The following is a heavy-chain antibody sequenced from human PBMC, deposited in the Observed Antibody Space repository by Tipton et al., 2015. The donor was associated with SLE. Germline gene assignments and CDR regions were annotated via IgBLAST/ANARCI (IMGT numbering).Heavy chain of an antibody. CDR2: IYYSGST. CDR3: ARGGFGSSVWFDP. V-gene: IGHV4-59*01. D-gene: IGHD6-6*01. CDR1: GGSMKSSY. Sequence: TLSLTCTVSGGSMKSSYWHWIRQPPGKGLEWIGNIYYSGSTDYNPSLKSRVTISVDTSKNQFSLKLTSVTAADTAVYYCARGGFGSSVWFDPWGQGTLVTVFS. J-gene: IGHJ5*02.